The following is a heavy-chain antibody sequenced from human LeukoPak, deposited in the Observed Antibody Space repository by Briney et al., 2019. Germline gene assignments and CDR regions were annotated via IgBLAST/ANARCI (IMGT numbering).Heavy chain of an antibody. V-gene: IGHV3-23*01. CDR3: ATQSPTIFGVVIIDYTQPIDY. Sequence: GGSLRLSCAASGFTFSSYAMSWVRQAPGKGLEWVSAIRGSGGSTYYADSVKGRFTISRDNSKNTLYLQMNSLRAEDTAVYYCATQSPTIFGVVIIDYTQPIDYWGQGTLVTVSS. CDR1: GFTFSSYA. CDR2: IRGSGGST. J-gene: IGHJ4*02. D-gene: IGHD3-3*01.